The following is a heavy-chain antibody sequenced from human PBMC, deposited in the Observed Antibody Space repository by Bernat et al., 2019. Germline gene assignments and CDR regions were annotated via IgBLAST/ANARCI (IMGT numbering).Heavy chain of an antibody. Sequence: QVQLVESGGGVVQPGRSLRLSCAASGFTFSSYGMHWVRQAPGKGLEWVAVIWYDGSNKYYADSVKGRFTISRDNSKNTLYLQMNSLRAEDTAVYYCAKILDYYYMDVWGKGTTVTVSS. J-gene: IGHJ6*03. D-gene: IGHD3-3*01. CDR3: AKILDYYYMDV. CDR2: IWYDGSNK. CDR1: GFTFSSYG. V-gene: IGHV3-33*06.